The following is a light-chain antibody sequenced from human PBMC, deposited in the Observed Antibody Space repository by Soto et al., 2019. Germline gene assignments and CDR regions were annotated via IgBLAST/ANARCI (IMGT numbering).Light chain of an antibody. J-gene: IGKJ5*01. Sequence: ILLTQSPSSLSASVGDRVTITCRASQGIDTSLAWYQQKPGKAPKLLIYAASNFQSGVPSRFSGSGSGTHFTLTISCLQPDDFATYYCQQLHGYPITFGQGTRLEIK. CDR1: QGIDTS. V-gene: IGKV1-9*01. CDR2: AAS. CDR3: QQLHGYPIT.